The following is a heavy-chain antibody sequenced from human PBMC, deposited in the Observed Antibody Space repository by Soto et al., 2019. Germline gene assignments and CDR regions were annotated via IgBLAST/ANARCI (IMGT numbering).Heavy chain of an antibody. V-gene: IGHV4-59*01. CDR3: ARGPGQYYDFL. CDR2: IYYTGST. D-gene: IGHD3-3*01. CDR1: GGSISSYY. Sequence: SETLSLTCTVSGGSISSYYWSWIRQPPGKGLELIGYIYYTGSTNYNASIKSRVTITVDMSKYQLSLKLNSINAAYTAVYYCARGPGQYYDFLWGQGTLVTVSS. J-gene: IGHJ4*02.